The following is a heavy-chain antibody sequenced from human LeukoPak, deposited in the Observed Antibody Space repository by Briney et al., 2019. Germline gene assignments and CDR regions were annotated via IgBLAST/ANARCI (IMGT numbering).Heavy chain of an antibody. J-gene: IGHJ5*02. V-gene: IGHV4-59*01. CDR2: VYYSGST. CDR3: ARELDGDGGWFDP. D-gene: IGHD5-24*01. CDR1: GDSTSDYY. Sequence: PSETLSLTCTVSGDSTSDYYWSWIRQPPGKGLEWIGEVYYSGSTHYNPSLKSRLTISVDTSKYQFSLRLRSVTAADTAMYYCARELDGDGGWFDPWGQGTLVTVSS.